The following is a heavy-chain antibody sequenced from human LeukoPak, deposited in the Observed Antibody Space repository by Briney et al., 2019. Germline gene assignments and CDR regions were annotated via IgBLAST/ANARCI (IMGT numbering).Heavy chain of an antibody. CDR2: FNSDGRSA. J-gene: IGHJ4*02. CDR1: GFTFSSYA. CDR3: ARGRYYLDS. D-gene: IGHD4-17*01. V-gene: IGHV3-74*01. Sequence: GGSLRLSCAASGFTFSSYAMHWVRQAPGKGLVWVSRFNSDGRSAYYADSVKGRFTISRDNAKNTLYLQMNSLRAEDTAVYYCARGRYYLDSWGQGTLVTVSS.